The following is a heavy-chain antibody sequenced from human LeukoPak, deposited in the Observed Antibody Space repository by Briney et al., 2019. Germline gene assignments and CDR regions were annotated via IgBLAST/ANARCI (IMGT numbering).Heavy chain of an antibody. CDR2: ISWDSGSI. J-gene: IGHJ5*02. V-gene: IGHV3-9*01. D-gene: IGHD3-16*01. Sequence: PGGSLRLSCAASGFTFDDYAMHWVRQAPGKGLEWVSGISWDSGSIGYADSVKGRFTISRDNAKNSLYLQMNSLRAEDTALYYCAKALSSVGNNWFDPWGQGTLVTVSS. CDR3: AKALSSVGNNWFDP. CDR1: GFTFDDYA.